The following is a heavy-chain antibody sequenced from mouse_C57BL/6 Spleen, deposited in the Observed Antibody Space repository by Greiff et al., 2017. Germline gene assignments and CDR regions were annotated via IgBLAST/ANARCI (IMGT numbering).Heavy chain of an antibody. D-gene: IGHD2-3*01. J-gene: IGHJ2*01. CDR1: GFTFSDYG. Sequence: VQLKESGGGLVKPGGSLKLSCAASGFTFSDYGMHWVRQAPEKGLEWVAYISSGSSTIYYADTVRGRFTISRDNAKNTLFLQMTSLRSEDTAMYYCARCGYYDYFDYWGQGTTLTVSS. CDR2: ISSGSSTI. V-gene: IGHV5-17*01. CDR3: ARCGYYDYFDY.